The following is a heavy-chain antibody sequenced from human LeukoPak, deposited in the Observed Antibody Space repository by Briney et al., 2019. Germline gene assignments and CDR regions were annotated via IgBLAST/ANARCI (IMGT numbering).Heavy chain of an antibody. D-gene: IGHD2-15*01. Sequence: GGSLRLSCAASGFTFSSYWMSWVRQAPGKGLEWVANIKQDGSEKYYVDSVKGRFTISRDNAKNSLYLQMNSLRAEDTAVYYCARPSYRDYYYGMDVWGQGTLVTVSS. CDR1: GFTFSSYW. J-gene: IGHJ6*02. V-gene: IGHV3-7*03. CDR3: ARPSYRDYYYGMDV. CDR2: IKQDGSEK.